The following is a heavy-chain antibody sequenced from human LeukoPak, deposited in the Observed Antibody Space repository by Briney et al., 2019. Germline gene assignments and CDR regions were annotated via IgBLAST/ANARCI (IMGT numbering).Heavy chain of an antibody. CDR3: ARWYYDILTGYYWFDP. V-gene: IGHV3-48*03. J-gene: IGHJ5*02. D-gene: IGHD3-9*01. Sequence: PGGSLRLSCAASGFTFSSYEMNWVRQAPGKGLEWVSYISSSGSTIYYADSVKGRFTLSRDNAKNSLYLQMNSLRAEDTAVYYCARWYYDILTGYYWFDPWGQGTLVTVSS. CDR2: ISSSGSTI. CDR1: GFTFSSYE.